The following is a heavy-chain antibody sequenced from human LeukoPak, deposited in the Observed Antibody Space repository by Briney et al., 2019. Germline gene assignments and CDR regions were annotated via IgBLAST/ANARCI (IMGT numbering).Heavy chain of an antibody. Sequence: GGSLRLSCAASGFTFSSYAMSWVRQAPGKGLEWVSDISGSGDSTYYADSVKGRFTISRDNAKNSLYLQMNSLRAEDTAVYYCARDHSLNDYWGQGTLVTVSS. D-gene: IGHD2-15*01. CDR3: ARDHSLNDY. V-gene: IGHV3-23*01. J-gene: IGHJ4*02. CDR2: ISGSGDST. CDR1: GFTFSSYA.